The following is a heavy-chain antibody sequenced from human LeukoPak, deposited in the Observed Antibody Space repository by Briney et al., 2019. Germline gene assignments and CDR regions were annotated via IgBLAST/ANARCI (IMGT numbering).Heavy chain of an antibody. CDR3: ARSGTKANGFDH. CDR2: IYYSGST. J-gene: IGHJ4*02. Sequence: SETLSLTCTVSGGSISTYYWSWIRQPPGKELEWIGYIYYSGSTNYNPSLKSRVTISVDTSKNQFSLKLSSVTAADTAVYYCARSGTKANGFDHWGQGTLVTVSS. D-gene: IGHD2-8*01. CDR1: GGSISTYY. V-gene: IGHV4-59*01.